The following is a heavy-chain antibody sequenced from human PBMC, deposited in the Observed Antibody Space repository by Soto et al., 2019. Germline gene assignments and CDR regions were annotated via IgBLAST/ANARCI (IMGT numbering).Heavy chain of an antibody. V-gene: IGHV1-3*01. J-gene: IGHJ6*02. D-gene: IGHD3-3*01. CDR1: GYTFTTYV. CDR2: LNAGNDNT. Sequence: QVQLVQSGAEVKKPGASVKVSCKASGYTFTTYVMHWVRQAPGQRLEWMGWLNAGNDNTEYSQKLQDRVNITRDTSASTVYMELSSLSSEDTAVYYCARVGQNYYGMDVWGQGTTVTVSS. CDR3: ARVGQNYYGMDV.